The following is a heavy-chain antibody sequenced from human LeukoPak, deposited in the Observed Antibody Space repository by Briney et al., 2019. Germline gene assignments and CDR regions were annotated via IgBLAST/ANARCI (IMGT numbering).Heavy chain of an antibody. CDR3: AKDSGIAVAGVRFRVSVAVY. CDR1: GFTFSSYA. CDR2: ISGSGGST. V-gene: IGHV3-23*01. Sequence: GGSLRLSCAASGFTFSSYAMSWVRQAPGKGLEWVSAISGSGGSTYYADSVRGRFTISRDNSKSTLYLQMNSLKAEDTAVYYCAKDSGIAVAGVRFRVSVAVYWGQGTLVTVSS. D-gene: IGHD6-19*01. J-gene: IGHJ4*02.